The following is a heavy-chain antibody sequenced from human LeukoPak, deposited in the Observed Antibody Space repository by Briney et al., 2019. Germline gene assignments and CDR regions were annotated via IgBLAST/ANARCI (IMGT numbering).Heavy chain of an antibody. Sequence: ASVKVSCKASGYTFTSYDINWVRQATGQGLEWVGWISAYNGNTNYAQKLQGRVTMTTDTSTSTAYMELRSLRSDDTAVYYCARDYDSSGYYYPTFDYWGQGTLVTVTS. CDR3: ARDYDSSGYYYPTFDY. D-gene: IGHD3-22*01. J-gene: IGHJ4*02. CDR1: GYTFTSYD. CDR2: ISAYNGNT. V-gene: IGHV1-18*01.